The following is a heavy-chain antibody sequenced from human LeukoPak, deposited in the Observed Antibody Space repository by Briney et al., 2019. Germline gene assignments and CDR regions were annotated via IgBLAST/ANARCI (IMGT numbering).Heavy chain of an antibody. Sequence: SETLSLTCTVSGGSISSYYWSWIRQPPGKGLEWTGYIYYSGSTNYNPSLKSRVTISVDTSKNQFSLKLRSVTAADTAVYYCARVSSWYGVGYWGQGTLVTVSS. CDR1: GGSISSYY. J-gene: IGHJ4*02. V-gene: IGHV4-59*13. CDR2: IYYSGST. CDR3: ARVSSWYGVGY. D-gene: IGHD6-13*01.